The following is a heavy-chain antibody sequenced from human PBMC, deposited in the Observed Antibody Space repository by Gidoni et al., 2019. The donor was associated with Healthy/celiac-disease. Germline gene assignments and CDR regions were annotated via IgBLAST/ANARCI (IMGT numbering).Heavy chain of an antibody. CDR3: AKGSSTSSYYYGMDV. Sequence: EVQLLESGGGLVQPGGSLRLSCAASGVTLSSYAMSWVRPAPGKGLEWVSAISGSGGRTYYADSVKGRFTISRDNSQNTLYLQMNSLSADDTAVYYCAKGSSTSSYYYGMDVWGQGTTVTVSS. CDR1: GVTLSSYA. V-gene: IGHV3-23*01. D-gene: IGHD2-2*01. CDR2: ISGSGGRT. J-gene: IGHJ6*02.